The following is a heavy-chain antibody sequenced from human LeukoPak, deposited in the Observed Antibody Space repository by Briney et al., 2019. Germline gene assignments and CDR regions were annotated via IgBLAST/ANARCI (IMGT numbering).Heavy chain of an antibody. V-gene: IGHV4-39*01. CDR3: AWIQLWPGGWFDP. D-gene: IGHD5-18*01. CDR1: GGSISSSSYY. Sequence: PSETLSLTCTVSGGSISSSSYYWGWIRQPPGKGLEWIGSIYYSGSTYYNPSLKSRVTISVNTSKNQFSLKLSSVTAADTAVYYCAWIQLWPGGWFDPWGQGTLVTVSS. J-gene: IGHJ5*02. CDR2: IYYSGST.